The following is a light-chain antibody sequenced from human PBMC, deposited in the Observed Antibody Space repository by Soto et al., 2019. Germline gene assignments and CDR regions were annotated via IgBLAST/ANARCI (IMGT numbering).Light chain of an antibody. V-gene: IGKV3-11*01. CDR3: QQRSFWPLFT. CDR2: DAS. CDR1: QNVHSF. Sequence: EIVLTQSPATVSLSPGESATLSCRASQNVHSFLAWYQQRPGQAPRLLIYDASFGATGIPARFSGSGSGTDFTLTITSLEPEDFAVYYCQQRSFWPLFTFGPGTRLEIK. J-gene: IGKJ2*01.